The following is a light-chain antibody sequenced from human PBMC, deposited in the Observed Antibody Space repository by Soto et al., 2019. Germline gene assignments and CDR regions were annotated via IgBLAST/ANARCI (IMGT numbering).Light chain of an antibody. CDR3: SSYTSFSTYV. V-gene: IGLV2-14*01. J-gene: IGLJ1*01. CDR2: EVS. CDR1: SSDVGGYRY. Sequence: QSVLTQPASVSGSHGQSITISCTGTSSDVGGYRYVSWYQQHPGKAPKLMIYEVSNRPSGVSNRFSGSNSGNTASLTISGLQAEDYADYYCSSYTSFSTYVFGTGTKVTVL.